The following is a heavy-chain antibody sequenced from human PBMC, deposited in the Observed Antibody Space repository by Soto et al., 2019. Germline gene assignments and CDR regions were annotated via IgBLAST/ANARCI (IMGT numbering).Heavy chain of an antibody. Sequence: PSETLSLTCTVSGGSISPYYWSWIRQSPGKGLEWIGYIYYTGTTRYNPSLKSRVTILVDTSKNQFSLKLSSVTAADTAVYYCAAGGGLPRYYWGQGTLVTVSS. J-gene: IGHJ4*02. CDR3: AAGGGLPRYY. V-gene: IGHV4-59*08. CDR1: GGSISPYY. D-gene: IGHD5-12*01. CDR2: IYYTGTT.